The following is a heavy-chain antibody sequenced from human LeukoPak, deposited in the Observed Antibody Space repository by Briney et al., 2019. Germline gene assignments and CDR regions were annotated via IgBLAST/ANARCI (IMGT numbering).Heavy chain of an antibody. CDR3: ARRDTAMGRTWWFGP. J-gene: IGHJ5*02. D-gene: IGHD5-18*01. CDR1: GFTFSSYW. Sequence: GGSLRLSCAASGFTFSSYWMSWVRQAPGKGLEWVANIKQEGSQKYYVDSVKGRFTISRDNAQNSLYLQMNSLRAEDTAMYDCARRDTAMGRTWWFGPWGQGTLVTVSS. V-gene: IGHV3-7*01. CDR2: IKQEGSQK.